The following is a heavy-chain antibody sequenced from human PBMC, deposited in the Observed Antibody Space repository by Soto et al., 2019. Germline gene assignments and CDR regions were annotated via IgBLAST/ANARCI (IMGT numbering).Heavy chain of an antibody. CDR2: IRSKGNSYAT. D-gene: IGHD4-17*01. Sequence: EVQLVESGGGLVQPGGSLKLSCAASGFTFSGYAMHWVRQASGKGLEWVGRIRSKGNSYATSYAASVKGRVTISRDDSKNTAYLQMNCLKTEDTAVYFSTSYDYGDYIIDYWGQGTLVSVSS. CDR3: TSYDYGDYIIDY. CDR1: GFTFSGYA. J-gene: IGHJ4*02. V-gene: IGHV3-73*01.